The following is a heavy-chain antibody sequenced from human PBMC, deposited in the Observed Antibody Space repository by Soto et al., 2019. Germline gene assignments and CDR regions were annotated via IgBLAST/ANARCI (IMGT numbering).Heavy chain of an antibody. CDR2: VTGSGDNT. J-gene: IGHJ4*02. CDR3: AKGGGATLFYFDY. V-gene: IGHV3-23*01. CDR1: GFTFSSDA. D-gene: IGHD2-15*01. Sequence: EVQLLESGGGLVQPGGSLRLSCAASGFTFSSDAMSWVRQAPGKGLEWVSTVTGSGDNTYYADSVKGRFSISRDNSKNTLYLQMNSLRAEDTAVYYCAKGGGATLFYFDYWGQGTLVTVSP.